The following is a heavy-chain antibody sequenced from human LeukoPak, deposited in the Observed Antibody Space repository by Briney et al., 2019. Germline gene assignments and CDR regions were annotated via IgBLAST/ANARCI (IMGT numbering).Heavy chain of an antibody. CDR1: GFTVSSNY. V-gene: IGHV3-23*01. Sequence: GGSLRLSCAASGFTVSSNYMSWVRQAPGKGLEWVSAISGSGGSTYSADSVKGRFTISRDNSQNTLFLQMNSLRADDSAVYYCAKDSCSGGSCYDYFDYWGQGTLVTVSS. CDR3: AKDSCSGGSCYDYFDY. J-gene: IGHJ4*02. D-gene: IGHD2-15*01. CDR2: ISGSGGST.